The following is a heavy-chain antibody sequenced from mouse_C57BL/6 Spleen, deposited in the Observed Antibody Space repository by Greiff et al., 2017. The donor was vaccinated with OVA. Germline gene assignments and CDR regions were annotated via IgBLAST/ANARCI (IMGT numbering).Heavy chain of an antibody. Sequence: VQLQQSGTVLARPGASVKMSCKTSGYTFTSYWMHWVKQRPGQGLEWIGAIYPGNGDTSYNQKFKGKAKLTAVTSASTAYMELSSLTNEDSAVYYCTRYYYGSSYAMDYWGQGTSVTVSS. V-gene: IGHV1-5*01. CDR1: GYTFTSYW. CDR2: IYPGNGDT. J-gene: IGHJ4*01. D-gene: IGHD1-1*01. CDR3: TRYYYGSSYAMDY.